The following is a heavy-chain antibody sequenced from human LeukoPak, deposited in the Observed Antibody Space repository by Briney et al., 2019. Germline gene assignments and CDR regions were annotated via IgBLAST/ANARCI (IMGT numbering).Heavy chain of an antibody. CDR3: ARGGMVTTFLGYFDY. J-gene: IGHJ4*02. Sequence: ASVKVSCKASGYTFTGYYIYWVRQAPGQGLEWMGWINPINGDTNYAQTFQGRVTMTRDTSISTAYMDLNRLRSDDTAIYSCARGGMVTTFLGYFDYWGQGTLVTVSS. V-gene: IGHV1-2*02. D-gene: IGHD4-17*01. CDR1: GYTFTGYY. CDR2: INPINGDT.